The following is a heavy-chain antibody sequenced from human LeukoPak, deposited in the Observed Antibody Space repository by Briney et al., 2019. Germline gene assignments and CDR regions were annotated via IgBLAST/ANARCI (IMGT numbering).Heavy chain of an antibody. V-gene: IGHV3-7*01. CDR2: INQDGSEI. Sequence: GGSLRLSCAASGFTFSNYWMSWVRQAPGKGLEWVANINQDGSEIYYGDSVKGRFTISRDNAKNSLNLQIDSLRAEDTAVYYCARRGRPFFYYMDVWGKGTTVTVSS. D-gene: IGHD2/OR15-2a*01. J-gene: IGHJ6*03. CDR1: GFTFSNYW. CDR3: ARRGRPFFYYMDV.